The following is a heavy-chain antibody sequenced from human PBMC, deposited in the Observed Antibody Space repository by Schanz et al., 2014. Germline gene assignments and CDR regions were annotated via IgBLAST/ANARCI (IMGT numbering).Heavy chain of an antibody. Sequence: EVHLVESGGGLVKRGGSLRLSCAASGFTISSYSMNWVRQAPGKGLEWVSSISHSGGSKYYADSVKGRFTISRDNSRNTLYLQMNSLRAEDTAVYYCAKQIHYDILTVTRNWGQGTLVTVSS. V-gene: IGHV3-23*04. CDR2: ISHSGGSK. CDR3: AKQIHYDILTVTRN. J-gene: IGHJ4*02. D-gene: IGHD3-9*01. CDR1: GFTISSYS.